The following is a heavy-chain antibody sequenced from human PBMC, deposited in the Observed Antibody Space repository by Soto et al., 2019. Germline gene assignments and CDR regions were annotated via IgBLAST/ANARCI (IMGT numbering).Heavy chain of an antibody. V-gene: IGHV2-26*01. CDR1: GGSISSYYW. Sequence: ETLSLTCTVSGGSISSYYWSWIRQPAGKALDWLAHIFSNDEKSYSTSLKSRLTISKDTSKSQVVLTMTNMDPVDTATYYCARIPDTSAWYVWFDPWGQGTLVTVSS. J-gene: IGHJ5*02. CDR3: ARIPDTSAWYVWFDP. D-gene: IGHD6-19*01. CDR2: IFSNDEK.